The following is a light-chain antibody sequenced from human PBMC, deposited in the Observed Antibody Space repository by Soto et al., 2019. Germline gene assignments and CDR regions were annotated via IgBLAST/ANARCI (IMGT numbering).Light chain of an antibody. CDR2: GAS. CDR1: QSIRSNY. V-gene: IGKV3-20*01. CDR3: QQYGISPYT. J-gene: IGKJ2*01. Sequence: EIVLTQPPGTLSLSPGERATLSCRASQSIRSNYLAWFQQKPGQAPRLLIYGASSRATGIPDRFSGSGSGTEFTITIIRLEPEDFAVYYWQQYGISPYTVGQTTNLEIK.